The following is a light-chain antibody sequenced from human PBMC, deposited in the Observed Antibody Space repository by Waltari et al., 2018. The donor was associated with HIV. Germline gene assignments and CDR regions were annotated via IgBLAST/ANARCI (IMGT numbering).Light chain of an antibody. V-gene: IGKV3-15*01. CDR3: QQYNNWPPT. J-gene: IGKJ1*01. CDR1: QSVSSN. Sequence: IVMTQSPATLSVSPGESATRSCRASQSVSSNFAWYQQKPGQAPRLLIYGASTRATGIPARFSGSGSGTEFTLTISSLQSEDFAVYYCQQYNNWPPTFGQGTKVEIK. CDR2: GAS.